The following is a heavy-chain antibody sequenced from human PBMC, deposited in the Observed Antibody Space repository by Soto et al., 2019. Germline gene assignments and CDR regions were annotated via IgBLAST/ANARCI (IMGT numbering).Heavy chain of an antibody. Sequence: SETLSLTCTVSGGSISSGDYYWSWIRQPPGKGLEWIGYIYYSGSTYYNPSLKSRVTISVDTSKNQFSLKLSSVTAADTAVYYCARDRGDYDSNYGMDVWGQGTTVTVSS. CDR1: GGSISSGDYY. V-gene: IGHV4-30-4*01. CDR2: IYYSGST. D-gene: IGHD3-22*01. CDR3: ARDRGDYDSNYGMDV. J-gene: IGHJ6*02.